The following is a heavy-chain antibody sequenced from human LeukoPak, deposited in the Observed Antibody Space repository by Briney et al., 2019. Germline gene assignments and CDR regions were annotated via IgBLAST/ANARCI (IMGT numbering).Heavy chain of an antibody. CDR3: AKWRWDQQPSDSDQ. J-gene: IGHJ4*02. V-gene: IGHV3-23*01. CDR2: ISGSGGST. Sequence: PGGSLRLSCAASGFTFSSYAMSWVRQAPGKGLEWVSAISGSGGSTYYADSVKGRFTISRDNSKNTVYLQMNSLRAEDTAVYYCAKWRWDQQPSDSDQWGQGTLVTVSS. CDR1: GFTFSSYA. D-gene: IGHD5-24*01.